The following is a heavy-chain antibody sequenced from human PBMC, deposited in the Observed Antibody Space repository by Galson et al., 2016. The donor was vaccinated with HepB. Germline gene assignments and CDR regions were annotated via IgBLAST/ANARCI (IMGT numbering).Heavy chain of an antibody. V-gene: IGHV3-30-3*01. CDR1: GFTFSTYA. D-gene: IGHD1-26*01. CDR3: ARDQWASGMDV. CDR2: ISHDGSNK. Sequence: SLRLSCAVSGFTFSTYAMHWVRQSPGKGLEWVAVISHDGSNKFYADSVKGRFTPSRDSSKNTLFLQMNSLRAEDTAIFYGARDQWASGMDVWGQGTTVTVSS. J-gene: IGHJ6*02.